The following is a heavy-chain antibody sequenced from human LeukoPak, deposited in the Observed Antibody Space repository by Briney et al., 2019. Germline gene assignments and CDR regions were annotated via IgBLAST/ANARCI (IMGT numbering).Heavy chain of an antibody. CDR1: GGSISSYY. CDR3: ATDGNFDL. Sequence: SETLSLTCTVSGGSISSYYWSWIRQPPGKGLEWIGYISYSGSTSYNPSLRSRVTISVDTSKNQFSLKLSSVTAADTAVYYCATDGNFDLWGRGTLVTVSS. J-gene: IGHJ2*01. V-gene: IGHV4-59*01. D-gene: IGHD1-26*01. CDR2: ISYSGST.